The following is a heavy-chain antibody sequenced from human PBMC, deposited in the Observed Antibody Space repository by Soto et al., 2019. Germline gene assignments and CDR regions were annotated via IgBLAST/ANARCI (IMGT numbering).Heavy chain of an antibody. CDR3: ARDWIAVAGRLTYNWFDP. CDR2: IWYDGSNK. Sequence: QVQLVESGGGVVQPGRSLRLSCAASGFTFSSYGMHWVRQAPGKGLEWVAVIWYDGSNKYYADSVKGRFTISRDNSKNTLYLQMNSLRAEDTAVYYCARDWIAVAGRLTYNWFDPWGQGTLVTVSS. D-gene: IGHD6-19*01. CDR1: GFTFSSYG. J-gene: IGHJ5*02. V-gene: IGHV3-33*01.